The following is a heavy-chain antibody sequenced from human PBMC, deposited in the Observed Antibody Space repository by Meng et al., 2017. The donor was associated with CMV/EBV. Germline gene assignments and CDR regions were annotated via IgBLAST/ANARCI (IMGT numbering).Heavy chain of an antibody. J-gene: IGHJ5*02. D-gene: IGHD2/OR15-2a*01. Sequence: SETLSLTCTVSGGSISSYYWGWIRQPPGKGLEWIGYIYNTGSTKYNPSLQTRVTVSVDTPKNQFSLKLSSVTAADTATYYCARETVSASGGIDPWGRGTLVTVSS. V-gene: IGHV4-59*01. CDR3: ARETVSASGGIDP. CDR2: IYNTGST. CDR1: GGSISSYY.